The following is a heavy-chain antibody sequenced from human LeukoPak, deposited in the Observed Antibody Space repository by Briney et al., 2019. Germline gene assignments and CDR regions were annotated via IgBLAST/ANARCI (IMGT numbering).Heavy chain of an antibody. CDR1: GGSFSGYY. V-gene: IGHV4-34*01. D-gene: IGHD1-26*01. Sequence: SETLSLTCGVHGGSFSGYYWNWIRQSPGKGLEWIGHINHNGKTNYNPSLKSRVTISVDTSKNQFSLKLSSVTAADTAVYYCARDSGSYQTEAFDLWGQGTMVTVSS. CDR3: ARDSGSYQTEAFDL. CDR2: INHNGKT. J-gene: IGHJ3*01.